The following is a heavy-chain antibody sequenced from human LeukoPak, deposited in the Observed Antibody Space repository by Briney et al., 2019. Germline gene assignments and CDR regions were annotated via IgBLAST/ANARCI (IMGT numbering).Heavy chain of an antibody. CDR1: GGSISSYY. Sequence: SETLSLTCTVSGGSISSYYWSWIRQPPGTGLEWVGNIFYTGSTKYSPSLESRVTLSVDTSKNQFSLKLTSVPAADTAVYYCARIYCASPYCFDYWGQGTLVTVSS. CDR3: ARIYCASPYCFDY. D-gene: IGHD2-21*01. V-gene: IGHV4-59*08. J-gene: IGHJ4*02. CDR2: IFYTGST.